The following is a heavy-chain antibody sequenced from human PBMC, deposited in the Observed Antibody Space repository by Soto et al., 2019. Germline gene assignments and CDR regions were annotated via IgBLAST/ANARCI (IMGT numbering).Heavy chain of an antibody. CDR3: ARALMTTVTGGAFDI. V-gene: IGHV3-66*01. Sequence: EVQLVESGGGLVQPGGSLRLSCAASGFTVSSNYMTWVRQAPGKGLEWVSVIYSGGSTDYADSVKGRFTISRDNSKNTLYLQMNSLRAEDTAVYSCARALMTTVTGGAFDIWGQGTMVTVSS. CDR1: GFTVSSNY. CDR2: IYSGGST. D-gene: IGHD4-17*01. J-gene: IGHJ3*02.